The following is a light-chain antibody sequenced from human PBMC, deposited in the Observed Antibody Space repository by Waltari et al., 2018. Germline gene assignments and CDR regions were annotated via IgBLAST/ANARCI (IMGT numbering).Light chain of an antibody. J-gene: IGKJ1*01. CDR2: WAS. V-gene: IGKV4-1*01. Sequence: DIVMTQSLDFLAVSPGERATINCKSSQSVFTNSNNNNYIAWYQQKAGQPPKLLIYWASTRESGVPDRFSGSASGTDFTLTISSLQPEDVAVYYCRQYYSAPHTFGQGTRVEI. CDR1: QSVFTNSNNNNY. CDR3: RQYYSAPHT.